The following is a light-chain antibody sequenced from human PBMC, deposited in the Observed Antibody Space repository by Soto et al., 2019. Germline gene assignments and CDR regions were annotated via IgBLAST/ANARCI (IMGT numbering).Light chain of an antibody. J-gene: IGLJ1*01. CDR3: CSYAGSYTLYV. Sequence: QSALTQPRPVSGSPGQSVTSSCTGTSSDVGGYNYVSWYQQHPGKAPKLMIYDVSKRPSGVPDRFSGSKSGNTASLTISGLQAEDEADYYCCSYAGSYTLYVFGTGTKVTVL. CDR1: SSDVGGYNY. V-gene: IGLV2-11*01. CDR2: DVS.